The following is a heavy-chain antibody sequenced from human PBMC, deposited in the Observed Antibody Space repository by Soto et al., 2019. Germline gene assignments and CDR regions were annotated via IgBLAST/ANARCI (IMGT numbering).Heavy chain of an antibody. V-gene: IGHV5-51*01. CDR3: ARQLSHICDS. CDR2: IKPGTSDI. D-gene: IGHD3-3*02. J-gene: IGHJ4*02. CDR1: GYKFGSAW. Sequence: PGESLKISFKGVGYKFGSAWIGWVRQMPGKGLEWMGIIKPGTSDIRYSPSCRGHVTISADEAVSTAYLQWSSLKASDTAMYYCARQLSHICDSWGQGTLVTVSS.